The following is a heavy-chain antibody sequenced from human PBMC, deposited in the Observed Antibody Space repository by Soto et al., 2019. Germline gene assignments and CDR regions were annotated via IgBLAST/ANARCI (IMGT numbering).Heavy chain of an antibody. V-gene: IGHV4-31*03. CDR3: ASGGSGTYHV. D-gene: IGHD3-10*01. CDR2: AYYRGNT. J-gene: IGHJ4*02. Sequence: QVHLQESGPGLVKASQTLSLICTVSDDSITGGGYFWSWIRQLPGNDLEWIGSAYYRGNTYYNPSLRGRCTLSLDPSQFRVSLRLTYVTAEDTAVYFCASGGSGTYHVWGQGTLVTVAA. CDR1: DDSITGGGYF.